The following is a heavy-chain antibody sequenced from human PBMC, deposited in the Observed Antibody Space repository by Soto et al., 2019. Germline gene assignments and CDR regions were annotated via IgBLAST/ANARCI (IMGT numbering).Heavy chain of an antibody. V-gene: IGHV6-1*01. J-gene: IGHJ6*03. Sequence: QVQLQQSGPGLVKPSQTLSLTCAISGDIVSSNSAAWNWIRRSPSGGLEWLGRTYYRSRWYNDYAVLVRSRITITPDTSKNQYTLHLNSLTPEDTAVYYGAGPTSLQWYYMDVWGKGTTVTVSS. CDR2: TYYRSRWYN. CDR1: GDIVSSNSAA. CDR3: AGPTSLQWYYMDV. D-gene: IGHD1-26*01.